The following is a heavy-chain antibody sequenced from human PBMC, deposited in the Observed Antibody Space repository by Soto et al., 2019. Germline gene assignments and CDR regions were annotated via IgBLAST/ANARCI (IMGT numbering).Heavy chain of an antibody. CDR2: IRSKAYGGTT. J-gene: IGHJ4*02. V-gene: IGHV3-49*04. CDR1: GFTFGDYA. Sequence: EVQLVESGGGLVQPGRSLRLSCTASGFTFGDYAMIWVRQAPGKGLEWVGFIRSKAYGGTTEYAASVKGRFTISRDDYTGITYLQMNSLKTEDTALYYCTRDLRRGFDYWGQGTLVTVSS. CDR3: TRDLRRGFDY. D-gene: IGHD2-15*01.